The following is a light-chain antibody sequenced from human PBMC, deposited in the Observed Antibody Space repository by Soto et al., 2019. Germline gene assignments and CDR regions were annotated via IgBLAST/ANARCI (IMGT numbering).Light chain of an antibody. CDR2: DAS. CDR1: QSVSRY. Sequence: EIVLTQSPATLSLSPGERATLSCRASQSVSRYLAWYQQKPGQAPSLLIYDASNMATGIPARFSGSGSGTDFTLNIRSLEPEDFAVYYCQQRSDWPSPFGGGTKVQI. J-gene: IGKJ4*01. V-gene: IGKV3-11*01. CDR3: QQRSDWPSP.